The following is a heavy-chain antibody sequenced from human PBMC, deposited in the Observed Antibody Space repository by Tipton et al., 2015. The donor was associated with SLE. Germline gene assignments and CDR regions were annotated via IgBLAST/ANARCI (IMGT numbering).Heavy chain of an antibody. V-gene: IGHV1-69*09. CDR3: ALRSKLELGGAFDI. Sequence: QLVQSGPEVKKPGSSVRVSCKASGGAFSSNTISWVRQAPGQGLEWMGRIIPILGIANYAQKFQGRVTITADKSTSTAYMELSSLRSEDTAVYYCALRSKLELGGAFDIWGQGTMVTVSS. D-gene: IGHD1-7*01. CDR2: IIPILGIA. J-gene: IGHJ3*02. CDR1: GGAFSSNT.